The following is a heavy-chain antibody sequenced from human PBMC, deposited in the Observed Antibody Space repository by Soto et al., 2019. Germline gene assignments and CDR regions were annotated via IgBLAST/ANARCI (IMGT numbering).Heavy chain of an antibody. D-gene: IGHD3-10*01. CDR1: GFSLSNYL. J-gene: IGHJ3*02. CDR2: IKQDGSLI. Sequence: PGGSLRLSCTASGFSLSNYLMTWVRQSPGKGLEWVANIKQDGSLIYSIDSVKGRFTISRDDAKNSVYLQMNSLRVEDTAVYYCARDRPGSYDGLDIWGQGTMVTVSS. CDR3: ARDRPGSYDGLDI. V-gene: IGHV3-7*01.